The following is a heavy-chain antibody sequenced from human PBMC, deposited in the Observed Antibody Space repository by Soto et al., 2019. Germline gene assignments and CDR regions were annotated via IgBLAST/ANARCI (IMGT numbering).Heavy chain of an antibody. CDR1: GFSLSNARMG. CDR2: IFSNDEK. Sequence: QVTLKESGPVLVKPTETLTLTCTVSGFSLSNARMGVSWIRQPPGKALEWLAHIFSNDEKSYSTSLKSRLTISKDTSKSQVVLTMTKMDPVATATYYWAGMGWGGELSFLDYWGQGTLVTVSS. D-gene: IGHD3-16*02. CDR3: AGMGWGGELSFLDY. V-gene: IGHV2-26*01. J-gene: IGHJ4*02.